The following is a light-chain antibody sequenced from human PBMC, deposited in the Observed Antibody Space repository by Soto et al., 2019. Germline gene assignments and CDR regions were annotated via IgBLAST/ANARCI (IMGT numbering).Light chain of an antibody. V-gene: IGKV3-20*01. Sequence: EIVLTQSPGTLSLSPGERATLSCRASQSFSGSYLAWYQQKPGQAPRLLIYGASSRATGIPDRFSGSGSGTDFTLTISRLEPEDFAVYYCQQYASSPQVTFGPGTKVDIK. J-gene: IGKJ3*01. CDR3: QQYASSPQVT. CDR2: GAS. CDR1: QSFSGSY.